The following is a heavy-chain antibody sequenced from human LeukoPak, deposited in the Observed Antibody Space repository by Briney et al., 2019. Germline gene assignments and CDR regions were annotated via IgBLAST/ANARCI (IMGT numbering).Heavy chain of an antibody. CDR2: IYYSGST. V-gene: IGHV4-59*08. CDR1: GGSISSYY. J-gene: IGHJ4*02. CDR3: ARPGPGGVDY. D-gene: IGHD3-10*01. Sequence: SETLSLTCTVSGGSISSYYWSWIRQPPVKGLEWIGYIYYSGSTNYNPSLKSRVTISVDTSKNQFSLKLSSVTAADTAVYYCARPGPGGVDYWGQGTLVTVSS.